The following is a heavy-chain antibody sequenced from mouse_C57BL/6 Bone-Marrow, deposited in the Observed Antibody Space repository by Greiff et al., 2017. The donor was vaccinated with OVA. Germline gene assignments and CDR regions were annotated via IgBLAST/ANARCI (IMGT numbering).Heavy chain of an antibody. J-gene: IGHJ3*01. CDR1: GYSFTSYY. CDR3: ARGGGWLLRSWFAY. CDR2: IYPGSGNT. Sequence: VKLLESGPELVKPGASVKISCKASGYSFTSYYIHWVKQRPGQGLEWIGWIYPGSGNTKYNEKFKGKATLTADTSSSTAYMQLSSLTSEDSAVYDCARGGGWLLRSWFAYWGQGTLVTVSA. D-gene: IGHD2-3*01. V-gene: IGHV1-66*01.